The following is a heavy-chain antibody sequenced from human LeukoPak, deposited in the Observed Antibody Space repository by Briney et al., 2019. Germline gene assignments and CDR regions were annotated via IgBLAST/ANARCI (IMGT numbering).Heavy chain of an antibody. Sequence: PGGSLRLSCAASGFSFSRYWMHWVRQTPGKGLVWVSRIYTDGTSTRYADSGKGRFTISRDNAKNTLYLQMNSLRAEDTAVYYCAALGSGVTATGTSNKFDPWGRGTLVTVSS. V-gene: IGHV3-74*01. CDR3: AALGSGVTATGTSNKFDP. J-gene: IGHJ5*02. D-gene: IGHD6-13*01. CDR2: IYTDGTST. CDR1: GFSFSRYW.